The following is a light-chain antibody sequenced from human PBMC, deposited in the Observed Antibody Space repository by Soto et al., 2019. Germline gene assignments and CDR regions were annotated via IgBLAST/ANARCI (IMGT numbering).Light chain of an antibody. CDR1: QTISTL. CDR2: KAS. CDR3: QQYSTYPWT. V-gene: IGKV1-5*03. Sequence: DIQMTQSPSTLSASVGDRVTITCRASQTISTLLAWYQQRPGKAPNLLIYKASSIESGVPSRFSGSGSGTDFTLTISSLQPDDFASYFCQQYSTYPWTFGQGTNVQVK. J-gene: IGKJ1*01.